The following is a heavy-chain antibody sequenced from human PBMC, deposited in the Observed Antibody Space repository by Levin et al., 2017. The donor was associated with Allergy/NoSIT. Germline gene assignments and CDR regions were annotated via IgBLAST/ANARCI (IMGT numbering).Heavy chain of an antibody. CDR2: IWDDGYKK. J-gene: IGHJ6*03. V-gene: IGHV3-33*01. Sequence: LTCAASGFTFSSYGMHWVRQAPGKGLEWVAVIWDDGYKKYYADSVKGRFTISRDNSKNTLYLQMNSLRAEDTAVYYGARVLRFYYYYYMDVWGKGTTVTVSS. D-gene: IGHD5-12*01. CDR3: ARVLRFYYYYYMDV. CDR1: GFTFSSYG.